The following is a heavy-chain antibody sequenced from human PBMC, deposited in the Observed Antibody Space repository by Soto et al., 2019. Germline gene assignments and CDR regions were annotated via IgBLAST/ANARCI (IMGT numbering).Heavy chain of an antibody. CDR2: IDWDDDK. J-gene: IGHJ4*02. V-gene: IGHV2-70*01. D-gene: IGHD6-6*01. Sequence: SGPTLVNPTQTLTLTCTFSGFSLSTSGMCVSWIRRPPGKALEWLALIDWDDDKYYSTSLKTRLTISKDTSKNQVVLTMTNMDPVDTATYYCARIPYVGSSPAGLDYWGQGTLVTVSS. CDR3: ARIPYVGSSPAGLDY. CDR1: GFSLSTSGMC.